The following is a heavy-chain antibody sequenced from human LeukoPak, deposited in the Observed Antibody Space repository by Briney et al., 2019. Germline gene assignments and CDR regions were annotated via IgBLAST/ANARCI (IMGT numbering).Heavy chain of an antibody. Sequence: GRSLRLSCAASGFTFSSYAMHWVRQAPGKGLEWVAVISYDGSNKYYADSVKGRFTISRDNSKNTLYLQMNSLRAEDTAVYYCAKYYDSSGYGNFDYWGQGTLVTVSS. J-gene: IGHJ4*02. CDR1: GFTFSSYA. CDR3: AKYYDSSGYGNFDY. V-gene: IGHV3-30-3*02. D-gene: IGHD3-22*01. CDR2: ISYDGSNK.